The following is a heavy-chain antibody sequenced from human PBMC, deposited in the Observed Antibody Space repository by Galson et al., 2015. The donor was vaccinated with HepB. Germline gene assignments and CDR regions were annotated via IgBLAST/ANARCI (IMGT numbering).Heavy chain of an antibody. D-gene: IGHD3-22*01. CDR3: ARDSGSGSIFDY. V-gene: IGHV1-3*01. CDR1: GYTFTSYA. J-gene: IGHJ4*02. CDR2: INAGNGNT. Sequence: SVKVSCKASGYTFTSYAMHWVRQAPGQRLEWMGWINAGNGNTKYSQKFQGRVTITRDTSASTAYMELSSLRSEDTAVYYCARDSGSGSIFDYWGQGTLVTVSS.